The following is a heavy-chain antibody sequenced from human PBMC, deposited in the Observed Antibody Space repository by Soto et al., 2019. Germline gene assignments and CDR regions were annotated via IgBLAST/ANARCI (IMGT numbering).Heavy chain of an antibody. CDR3: ARGRTSSPHFYVMDV. V-gene: IGHV1-18*01. Sequence: GASVKVSCKASGYTFTNYGISWVRQAPGQGLEWMGWISAYNGNTNYAQKIQGRVTMTTDTSTSTAYMELRSLRSDDTAVYYCARGRTSSPHFYVMDVWGQETTVTVSS. J-gene: IGHJ6*02. CDR2: ISAYNGNT. D-gene: IGHD6-13*01. CDR1: GYTFTNYG.